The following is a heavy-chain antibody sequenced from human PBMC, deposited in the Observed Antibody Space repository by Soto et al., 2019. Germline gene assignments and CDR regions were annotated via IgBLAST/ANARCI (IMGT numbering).Heavy chain of an antibody. V-gene: IGHV4-59*01. D-gene: IGHD2-2*01. CDR1: GDSISSYY. J-gene: IGHJ6*02. CDR2: IYYSGST. Sequence: SETLSLTCTVSGDSISSYYWSWIRQPPGKGLEWIGYIYYSGSTNYNPSLKSRVTISVDTSKNQFSLKLSSVTAADTAVYYCAGTYCSSTSCYVRYYYYYGMDVWGQGTTVTVS. CDR3: AGTYCSSTSCYVRYYYYYGMDV.